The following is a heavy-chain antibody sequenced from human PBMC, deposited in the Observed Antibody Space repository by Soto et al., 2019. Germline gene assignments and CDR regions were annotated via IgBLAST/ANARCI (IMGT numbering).Heavy chain of an antibody. Sequence: GASVKVSCKASGYTFTGYYMHWVRQAPGQGLEWMGWINPNSGGTNYAQKFQGWVTMTRDTSISTAYMELSRLRSDDTAVYYCARALLVPRESLQWELQYFDDWGQGTLVTVSS. CDR3: ARALLVPRESLQWELQYFDD. CDR2: INPNSGGT. J-gene: IGHJ4*02. D-gene: IGHD1-26*01. CDR1: GYTFTGYY. V-gene: IGHV1-2*04.